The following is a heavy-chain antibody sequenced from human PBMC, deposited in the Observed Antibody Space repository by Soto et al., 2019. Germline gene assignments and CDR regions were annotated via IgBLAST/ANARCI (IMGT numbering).Heavy chain of an antibody. CDR3: ARVVGSSGDYFDY. CDR2: INHSGST. D-gene: IGHD3-10*01. CDR1: GGSFSGYY. J-gene: IGHJ4*02. Sequence: QVQLQQWGGGLSKPSETLSLTCAVYGGSFSGYYWSWIRQPPGKGLEWIGEINHSGSTNYNQSLKSRVTISVDTSKNQFSLKLSSVTAADTAVYYCARVVGSSGDYFDYWGQGTLVTVSS. V-gene: IGHV4-34*01.